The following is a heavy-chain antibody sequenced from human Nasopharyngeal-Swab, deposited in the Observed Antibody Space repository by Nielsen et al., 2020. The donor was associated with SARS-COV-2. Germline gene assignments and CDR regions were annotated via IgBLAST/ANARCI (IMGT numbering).Heavy chain of an antibody. CDR3: ARARTRVTTFDY. J-gene: IGHJ4*02. Sequence: SETLSLTCTVSGGSISSSSYYWGWIRQPPGEGLEWIGSIYYSGSTYYNPSLKSRVTISVDTSKNQFSLKLSSVTAADTAVYYCARARTRVTTFDYWGQGTLVTVSS. CDR1: GGSISSSSYY. D-gene: IGHD4-17*01. V-gene: IGHV4-39*07. CDR2: IYYSGST.